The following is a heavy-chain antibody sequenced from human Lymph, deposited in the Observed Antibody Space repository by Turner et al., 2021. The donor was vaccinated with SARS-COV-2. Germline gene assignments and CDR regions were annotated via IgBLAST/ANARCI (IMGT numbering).Heavy chain of an antibody. V-gene: IGHV1-2*02. D-gene: IGHD3-10*01. CDR1: GSTFTGYY. CDR3: ARSRDLQSMVRGVDPFDY. Sequence: QVQLVQSGAEVKKPGASVKVSCQASGSTFTGYYMHWVRQAPGQGLGCMGWINPNSGGTNYAQKFQGRVTMTRDTSISTAYMELSRLRSDDTAVYYCARSRDLQSMVRGVDPFDYWGQGTLVTVSS. J-gene: IGHJ4*02. CDR2: INPNSGGT.